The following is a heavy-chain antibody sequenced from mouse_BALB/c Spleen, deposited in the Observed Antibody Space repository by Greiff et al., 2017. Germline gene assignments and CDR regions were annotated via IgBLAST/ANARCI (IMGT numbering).Heavy chain of an antibody. D-gene: IGHD2-4*01. J-gene: IGHJ4*01. CDR2: INPDSSTI. CDR3: ARPSSYDSRHYYAMDY. CDR1: GFDFSRYW. Sequence: EVKLVESGGGLVQPGGSLKLSCAASGFDFSRYWMSWVRQAPGKGLEWIGEINPDSSTINYTPSLKDKFIISRDNAKNTLYLQMSKVRSEDTALYYCARPSSYDSRHYYAMDYWGQGTSVTVSS. V-gene: IGHV4-1*02.